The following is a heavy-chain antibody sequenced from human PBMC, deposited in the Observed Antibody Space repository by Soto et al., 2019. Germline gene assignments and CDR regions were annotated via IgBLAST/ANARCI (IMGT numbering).Heavy chain of an antibody. V-gene: IGHV4-30-2*02. CDR2: IYHSGST. CDR3: ARSDRRD. Sequence: SETLSLTCAVSGGSISSGGYSWSWIRQPPGKGLEWIGYIYHSGSTYYNPSLKSRVTISVDTSKNQFSLKLSSVTAADTAVYYCARSDRRDWAQGTLVTVSS. J-gene: IGHJ4*02. CDR1: GGSISSGGYS.